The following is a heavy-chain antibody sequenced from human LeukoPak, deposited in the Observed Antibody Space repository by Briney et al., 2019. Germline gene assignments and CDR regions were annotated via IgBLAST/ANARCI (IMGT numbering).Heavy chain of an antibody. Sequence: GASVKVSCKASGYTFTSYDINWVRQATGQGLEWMGWMNPNSGNTGYAQKFQGRVTMTRNTSISTAYMELSSLRSEDTAVYYCASTLGYCSGGSRYSGWFDYWGQGTLVTVSS. J-gene: IGHJ4*02. D-gene: IGHD2-15*01. CDR1: GYTFTSYD. CDR3: ASTLGYCSGGSRYSGWFDY. V-gene: IGHV1-8*01. CDR2: MNPNSGNT.